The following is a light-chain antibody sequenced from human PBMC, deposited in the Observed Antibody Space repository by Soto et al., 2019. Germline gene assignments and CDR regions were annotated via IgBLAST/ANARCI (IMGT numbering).Light chain of an antibody. J-gene: IGKJ1*01. V-gene: IGKV3-20*01. CDR2: GAS. CDR1: QSVSSNY. Sequence: IVLSQSPGTLSLSPGERATLSCRAGQSVSSNYLAWYQQKPGQAPRLLIYGASSRATGIPDKFSGSGSGTDFTLTISSLQPDDFATYYCQQYNSYSPTFGQGSKVDVK. CDR3: QQYNSYSPT.